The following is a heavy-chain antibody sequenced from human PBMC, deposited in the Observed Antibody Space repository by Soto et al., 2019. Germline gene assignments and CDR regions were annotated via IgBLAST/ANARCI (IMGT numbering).Heavy chain of an antibody. CDR2: INPNSGGT. V-gene: IGHV1-2*04. CDR1: GYTFTGYY. J-gene: IGHJ6*01. Sequence: ASVKVSCKASGYTFTGYYMHWVRQAPGQGLEWMGWINPNSGGTNYAQKFQGWVTMTRDTSISTAYMELSSLRSDDTAVYYCSRDKSHPPTGTTRYYYYGMDVWGQGTTVTV. D-gene: IGHD1-7*01. CDR3: SRDKSHPPTGTTRYYYYGMDV.